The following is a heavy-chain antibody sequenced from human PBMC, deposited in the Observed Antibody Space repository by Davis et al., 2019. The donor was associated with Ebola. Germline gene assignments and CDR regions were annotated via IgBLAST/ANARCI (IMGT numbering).Heavy chain of an antibody. V-gene: IGHV1-18*04. CDR3: ARVKYDFWSGHDY. D-gene: IGHD3-3*01. CDR2: INPHNNNT. Sequence: AASVKVSCKASGYTFTNYGITWVRQAPGQGLEWMGWINPHNNNTNYAQNVQGRVTMTTDTSTSTAYMEVGSLRSDDTAVYYCARVKYDFWSGHDYWGQGTLVTVSS. J-gene: IGHJ4*02. CDR1: GYTFTNYG.